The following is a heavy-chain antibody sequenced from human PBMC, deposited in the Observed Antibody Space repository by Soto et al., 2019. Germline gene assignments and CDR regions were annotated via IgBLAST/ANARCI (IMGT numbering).Heavy chain of an antibody. J-gene: IGHJ4*02. CDR2: IYYSGST. D-gene: IGHD6-19*01. Sequence: LSLTCTVSGGSISSGGYYLSWIRQHPGKGLEWIGYIYYSGSTYYNPSLKSRVTISVDTSKNQFSLKLSSVTAADTAVYYCARELSGWYYFDYWGQGTLVTVSS. CDR3: ARELSGWYYFDY. V-gene: IGHV4-31*03. CDR1: GGSISSGGYY.